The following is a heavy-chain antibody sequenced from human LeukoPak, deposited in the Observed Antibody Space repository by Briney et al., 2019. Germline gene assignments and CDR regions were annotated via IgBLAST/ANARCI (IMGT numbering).Heavy chain of an antibody. D-gene: IGHD2-2*01. Sequence: GASVKVSCKASGGTFSSYAISWVRQAPGQGLEWMGIINPSGGSTSYAQKFQGRVTMTRDTSTSTVYMELSSLRSEDTAVYYCARDEGGYCSSTSCPNWFDPRGQGTLVTVSS. CDR3: ARDEGGYCSSTSCPNWFDP. CDR1: GGTFSSYA. J-gene: IGHJ5*02. V-gene: IGHV1-46*01. CDR2: INPSGGST.